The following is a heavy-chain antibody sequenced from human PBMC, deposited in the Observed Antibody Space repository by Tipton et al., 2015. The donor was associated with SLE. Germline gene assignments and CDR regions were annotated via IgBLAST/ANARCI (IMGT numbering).Heavy chain of an antibody. D-gene: IGHD2-21*02. CDR2: IYHTGTS. J-gene: IGHJ6*02. Sequence: TLSLTCTVSGDSISSYNWWTWVRQPPGKGLEWIGEIYHTGTSNYNPSLKSQFTMSVDTSKSQFSLTLDSVTAADTAVYYCTRGMVTWRGAILGVDVWGQGTTVNVSS. CDR3: TRGMVTWRGAILGVDV. V-gene: IGHV4-4*02. CDR1: GDSISSYNW.